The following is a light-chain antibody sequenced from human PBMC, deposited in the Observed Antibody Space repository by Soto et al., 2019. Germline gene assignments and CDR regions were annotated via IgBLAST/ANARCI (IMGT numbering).Light chain of an antibody. CDR3: HQYNSYPRT. Sequence: DIQMTQSPSTLSASVGDRVTITCRASQSISSWLAWYQQKPGKAPNLLIYKASSLESGVPSRFSGSGSGTEFTFTVSSLQPDDFATYYCHQYNSYPRTFGQGTKLEIK. CDR1: QSISSW. V-gene: IGKV1-5*03. J-gene: IGKJ2*01. CDR2: KAS.